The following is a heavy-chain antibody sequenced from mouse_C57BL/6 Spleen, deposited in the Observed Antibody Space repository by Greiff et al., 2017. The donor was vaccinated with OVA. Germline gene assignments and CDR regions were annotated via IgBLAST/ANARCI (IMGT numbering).Heavy chain of an antibody. CDR2: IWRGGST. CDR3: AKTGSSYYAMDY. J-gene: IGHJ4*01. Sequence: QVQLQQSGPGLVQPSQSLSITCTVSGFSLTSYGVHWVRQSPGKGLEWLGVIWRGGSTDYNAAFMSRLSITKDNSKRQVFFKMNSLQADDTAIYYCAKTGSSYYAMDYWGQGTSVTVSS. CDR1: GFSLTSYG. V-gene: IGHV2-5*01. D-gene: IGHD1-1*01.